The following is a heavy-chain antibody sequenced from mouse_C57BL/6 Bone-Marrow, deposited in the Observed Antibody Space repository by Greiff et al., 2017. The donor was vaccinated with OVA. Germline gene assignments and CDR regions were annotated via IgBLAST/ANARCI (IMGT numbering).Heavy chain of an antibody. V-gene: IGHV1-81*01. Sequence: VKLMESGAELARPGASVKLSCKASGYTFTSYGISWVKQRTGQGLEWIGEIYPRSGNTYYNEKFKGKATLTADKSSSTAYMELRSLTSEDSAVYFCAYYGNYGRFAYWGQGTLVTVSA. CDR3: AYYGNYGRFAY. D-gene: IGHD2-1*01. CDR2: IYPRSGNT. J-gene: IGHJ3*01. CDR1: GYTFTSYG.